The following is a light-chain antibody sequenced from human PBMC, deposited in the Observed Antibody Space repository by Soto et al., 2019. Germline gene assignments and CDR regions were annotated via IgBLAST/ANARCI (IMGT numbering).Light chain of an antibody. CDR2: DAS. Sequence: EIVLTQSPGTLSLSQGEIATLSCRTSQSVTTSYLAWYQQKPGQALRLLIYDASNRATGITARFSVSGPGTDFTLTISSLEPEDFAVYFWQHRSNWPLTFGGGTKVDIK. CDR1: QSVTTSY. J-gene: IGKJ4*01. CDR3: QHRSNWPLT. V-gene: IGKV3-11*01.